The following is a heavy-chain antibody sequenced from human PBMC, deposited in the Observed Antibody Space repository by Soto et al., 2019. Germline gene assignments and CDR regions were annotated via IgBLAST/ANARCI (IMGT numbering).Heavy chain of an antibody. D-gene: IGHD6-13*01. CDR2: IFFGASKI. Sequence: GESLKISCKGSAYSFNTYWIAWVRQTPGKGLEWMGSIFFGASKIRYSPSFEGQVTISADKSINTAYLHWSSLKASDSAIYYGATWRGSSWFDYWGQGSLVTVSS. V-gene: IGHV5-51*01. CDR3: ATWRGSSWFDY. CDR1: AYSFNTYW. J-gene: IGHJ4*02.